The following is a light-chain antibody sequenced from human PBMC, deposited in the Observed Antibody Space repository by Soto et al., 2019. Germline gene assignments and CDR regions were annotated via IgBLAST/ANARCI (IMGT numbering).Light chain of an antibody. CDR3: QQYDNLAFT. J-gene: IGKJ2*01. Sequence: IQMTQSPSSLSASVGDRVTITCQASQDIRNYLNWYQQKPGKAPKFMIYDASNLERGVPSRFSGSGSGTDFTFTISSVQPEDIGTYYCQQYDNLAFTFGQGTKVDIK. V-gene: IGKV1-33*01. CDR1: QDIRNY. CDR2: DAS.